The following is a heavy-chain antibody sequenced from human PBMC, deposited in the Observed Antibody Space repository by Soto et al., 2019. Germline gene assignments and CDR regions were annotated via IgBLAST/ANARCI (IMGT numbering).Heavy chain of an antibody. D-gene: IGHD3-10*01. J-gene: IGHJ4*02. CDR1: GFTFDDYA. CDR3: ANLPLYGSGFDC. CDR2: INWNGDAT. Sequence: EVQLVESGGGLVQPGRSLRLSCAASGFTFDDYAIHWVRQAPGKGLEWVSGINWNGDATGYADSVKGRFTISRYNAKNSLYLQMNSLTTEDTAVYYCANLPLYGSGFDCWGQGTLVTVSS. V-gene: IGHV3-9*01.